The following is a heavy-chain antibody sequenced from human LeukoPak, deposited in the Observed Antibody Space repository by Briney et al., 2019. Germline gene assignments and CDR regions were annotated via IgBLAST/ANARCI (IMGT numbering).Heavy chain of an antibody. CDR1: GGSISSYY. J-gene: IGHJ4*02. CDR3: ARLPGDGPDY. D-gene: IGHD5-24*01. CDR2: IYYSGST. Sequence: PSEALSLTCTVSGGSISSYYWSWIRQPPGKGLEWIGYIYYSGSTNYNPSLKSRVTISVDTSKNQFSLKLSSVTAADTAVYYCARLPGDGPDYWGQGTLVTVSS. V-gene: IGHV4-59*08.